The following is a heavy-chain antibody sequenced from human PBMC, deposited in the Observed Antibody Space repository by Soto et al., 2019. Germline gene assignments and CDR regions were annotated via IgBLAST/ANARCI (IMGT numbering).Heavy chain of an antibody. CDR3: ASAIRGQYGMDV. CDR2: INGDGSST. D-gene: IGHD2-21*01. CDR1: GFTFSDYW. Sequence: EVQLVESGGGLVQPGGSLRLSCATSGFTFSDYWIHWVRQATGKGLVWVSRINGDGSSTDYADSVKGLFTISRDNAENTVYLQMNSMSAEDTTVYYGASAIRGQYGMDVWGHGTTITVSS. J-gene: IGHJ6*02. V-gene: IGHV3-74*01.